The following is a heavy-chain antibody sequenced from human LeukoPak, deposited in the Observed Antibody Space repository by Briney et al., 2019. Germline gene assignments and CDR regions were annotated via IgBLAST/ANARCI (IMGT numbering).Heavy chain of an antibody. CDR1: GFPLSSYT. CDR2: ITSSSSYI. D-gene: IGHD6-13*01. J-gene: IGHJ4*02. CDR3: ARVEGTSNSWYIS. V-gene: IGHV3-21*01. Sequence: GGSLRLSCAASGFPLSSYTMNWVRQAPGKGLEWVSSITSSSSYIFYADSVKGRFTISRDNAKNSLYLQMNSLRAEDTAVYYCARVEGTSNSWYISWGQGTLVTVSS.